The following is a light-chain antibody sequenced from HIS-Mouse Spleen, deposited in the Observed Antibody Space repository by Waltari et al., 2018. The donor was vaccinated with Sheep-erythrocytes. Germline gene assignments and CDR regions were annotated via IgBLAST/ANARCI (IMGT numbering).Light chain of an antibody. CDR3: QQYGSSPFT. V-gene: IGKV3-20*01. J-gene: IGKJ3*01. Sequence: ELVLTQSPGTLSLSPGERATPPCRASQSVSSSYLAWYQQKPGQAPRLLIYGASSRATGIPDRFSGSGSGTDFTLTISRLEPGDFAVYYCQQYGSSPFTFGPGTKVDIK. CDR2: GAS. CDR1: QSVSSSY.